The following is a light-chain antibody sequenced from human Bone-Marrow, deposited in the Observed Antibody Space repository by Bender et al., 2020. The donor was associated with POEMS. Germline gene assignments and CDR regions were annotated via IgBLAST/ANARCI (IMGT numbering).Light chain of an antibody. CDR1: SSDVGYYKF. V-gene: IGLV2-23*02. CDR2: DVN. CDR3: CSYADSSTLV. Sequence: QSALTQPVSVSGSPGQTITISCTGSSSDVGYYKFVSWYRQYPGKVPSLVMYDVNNRPSGVSTRLSGSKSGNTASLTISGLQAEDEADYYCCSYADSSTLVLGTGTKVTVL. J-gene: IGLJ1*01.